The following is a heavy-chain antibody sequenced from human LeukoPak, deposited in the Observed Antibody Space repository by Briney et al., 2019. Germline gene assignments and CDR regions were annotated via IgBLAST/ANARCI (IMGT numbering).Heavy chain of an antibody. CDR2: ISGSGGST. Sequence: GGSLRLSCAASGFTFSSFAMSWVREAPGKGLEWVSAISGSGGSTYYADSVKGRFTISRDNSKNTLYLQMNSLRAEDTAVYYCAKTPQGGSGSYRGYFDYWGQGTLVTVSS. CDR1: GFTFSSFA. CDR3: AKTPQGGSGSYRGYFDY. D-gene: IGHD3-10*01. V-gene: IGHV3-23*01. J-gene: IGHJ4*02.